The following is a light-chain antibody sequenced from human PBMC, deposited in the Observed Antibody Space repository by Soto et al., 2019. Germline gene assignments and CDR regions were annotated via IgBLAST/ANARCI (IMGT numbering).Light chain of an antibody. J-gene: IGKJ1*01. Sequence: EIVLTQSPGTRSLSPGERATLSCRASQSVSSSYLACYQQKPGQAPRLLIYGASSSATGLPDRFSGSGSGTDFTLTISRLEHEDFAVYYCKKYGSSSRTVGQGTKVNIK. CDR2: GAS. CDR3: KKYGSSSRT. V-gene: IGKV3-20*01. CDR1: QSVSSSY.